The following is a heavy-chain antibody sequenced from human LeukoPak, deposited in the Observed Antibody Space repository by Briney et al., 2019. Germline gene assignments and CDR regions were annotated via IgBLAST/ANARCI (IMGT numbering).Heavy chain of an antibody. V-gene: IGHV1-69*01. D-gene: IGHD2-2*01. Sequence: SVKVSCKASGGTFSSYAISWVRQAPGQGLEWMGGIIPIFGPADYAQKFQGRVTITADESTSTAYMELSSLRSEDTAVYYCASLVGVVPADNWFDPWAREPWSPSPQ. CDR1: GGTFSSYA. CDR3: ASLVGVVPADNWFDP. J-gene: IGHJ5*02. CDR2: IIPIFGPA.